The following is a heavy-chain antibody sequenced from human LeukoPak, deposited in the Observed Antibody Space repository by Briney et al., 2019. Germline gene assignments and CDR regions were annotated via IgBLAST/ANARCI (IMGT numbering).Heavy chain of an antibody. V-gene: IGHV3-20*04. CDR3: ARGSVQLWLRDTYYYMDV. D-gene: IGHD5-18*01. J-gene: IGHJ6*03. CDR2: INWNGRIT. CDR1: GFTFDDYA. Sequence: PGGSLRLSCAASGFTFDDYAMNWVRQVPGRGLEGVSGINWNGRITEYADSVKDRFTIFRQNTKNSLYLDMNNLGGEDTALYFCARGSVQLWLRDTYYYMDVWGKGTTVTVSS.